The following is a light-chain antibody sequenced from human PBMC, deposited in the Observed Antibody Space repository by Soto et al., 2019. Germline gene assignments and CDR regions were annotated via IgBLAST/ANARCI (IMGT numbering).Light chain of an antibody. CDR2: AAS. V-gene: IGKV1-39*01. CDR3: QQRSNWQGAT. Sequence: IQMTQSPSSLSASVGARVNLTCRVSQSISSYLNWYQQKPGKAPKLLIYAASSLQSGVPSRFSGSGSGTDFTLTISSLKPEDFAVYYCQQRSNWQGATFGGGSKVDI. J-gene: IGKJ4*01. CDR1: QSISSY.